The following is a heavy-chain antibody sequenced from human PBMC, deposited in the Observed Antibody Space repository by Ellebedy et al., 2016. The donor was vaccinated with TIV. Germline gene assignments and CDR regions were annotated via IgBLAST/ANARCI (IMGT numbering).Heavy chain of an antibody. J-gene: IGHJ4*02. D-gene: IGHD3-9*01. V-gene: IGHV3-74*03. CDR2: ISEDGVTT. Sequence: PGGSLRLSCAASGFSSSKYWMYWVRQAPGKGLVWFSRISEDGVTTKYADFVKGRFTISRDNAKNTLYLRMNSLREEDTAVYYCVRDSTILTWGQGTLIRGSS. CDR1: GFSSSKYW. CDR3: VRDSTILT.